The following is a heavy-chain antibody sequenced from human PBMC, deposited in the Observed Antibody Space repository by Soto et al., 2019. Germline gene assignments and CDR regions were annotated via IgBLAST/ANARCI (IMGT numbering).Heavy chain of an antibody. CDR2: INPNSGGT. V-gene: IGHV1-2*02. J-gene: IGHJ6*02. D-gene: IGHD2-2*02. CDR1: GYTFSGYY. CDR3: ARSLTEGYCTITGCYTRPLYGMDV. Sequence: ASVKVSCKASGYTFSGYYIHWLRQAPGQGLEWMGWINPNSGGTNYAQKFQGRVTVTRDTPTSTTYMELSRLTSDDTAVYYCARSLTEGYCTITGCYTRPLYGMDVWGQGTTVTVSS.